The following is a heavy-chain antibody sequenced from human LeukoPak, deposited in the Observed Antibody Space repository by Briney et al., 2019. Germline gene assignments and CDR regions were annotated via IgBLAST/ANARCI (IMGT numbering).Heavy chain of an antibody. D-gene: IGHD6-13*01. Sequence: GESLKISCKGSGYSFTSYWIGWVRQMPGKGLEWMGIIYPGDSDTRYSPSFQGQVTISADKSISTAYLQWISLKASDTAMYYCARAYSSSWDKYYYYGMDVCGQGTTVTVSS. J-gene: IGHJ6*02. V-gene: IGHV5-51*01. CDR2: IYPGDSDT. CDR1: GYSFTSYW. CDR3: ARAYSSSWDKYYYYGMDV.